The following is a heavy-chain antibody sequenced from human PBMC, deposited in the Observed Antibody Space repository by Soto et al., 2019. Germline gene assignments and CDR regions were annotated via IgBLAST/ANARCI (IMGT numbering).Heavy chain of an antibody. CDR2: ISGSGGST. D-gene: IGHD6-13*01. Sequence: PGGSLRLSCAASGFTFSSYAMSWVRQAPGKGLEWVSAISGSGGSTYYADSVKGRFTISKDNSKNTLYLQMNSLRAEDTAVYYCAKSMGAAAGIRWFDPWGQGTLVTVYS. CDR1: GFTFSSYA. CDR3: AKSMGAAAGIRWFDP. V-gene: IGHV3-23*01. J-gene: IGHJ5*02.